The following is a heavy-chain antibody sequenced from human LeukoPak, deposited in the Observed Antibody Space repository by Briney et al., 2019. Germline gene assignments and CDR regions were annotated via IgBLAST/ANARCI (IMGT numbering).Heavy chain of an antibody. CDR1: SVTSNY. CDR2: IYNGGTT. D-gene: IGHD2-15*01. CDR3: AGGGVVARSFDY. Sequence: GGSLRLSCAASSVTSNYMSWVRQAPGKGREGVSVIYNGGTTYYTDSVQGRFTISRDNSKSTLFLYLQMNSLRTDDTAVYYCAGGGVVARSFDYWGQGTLVTVSS. J-gene: IGHJ4*02. V-gene: IGHV3-66*02.